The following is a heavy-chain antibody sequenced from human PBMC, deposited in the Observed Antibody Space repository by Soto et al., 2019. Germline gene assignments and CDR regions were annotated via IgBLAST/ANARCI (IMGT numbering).Heavy chain of an antibody. CDR2: IYYSGTT. J-gene: IGHJ4*02. CDR3: ARLGGYYQAFDQ. Sequence: SETLSLTCTVSGGSMNAYYWGWFRQPPGKGLEWIGYIYYSGTTTYSPSLKSRVTIAVDTSKNQFSLKLNSVTAADTAVYYCARLGGYYQAFDQWGQGSLVTVSS. V-gene: IGHV4-59*08. CDR1: GGSMNAYY. D-gene: IGHD3-22*01.